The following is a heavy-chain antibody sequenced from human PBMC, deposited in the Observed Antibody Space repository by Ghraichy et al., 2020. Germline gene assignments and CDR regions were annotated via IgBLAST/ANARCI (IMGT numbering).Heavy chain of an antibody. CDR1: GGSISSYY. Sequence: SETLSLTCTVSGGSISSYYWSWIRQPPGKGLEWIGYIYYSGSTNYNPSLKSRVTISVDTSKNQFSLKLSSVTAADTAVYYCARDSRGTTVPWYYGMDVWGQGTTVTVSS. D-gene: IGHD4-17*01. J-gene: IGHJ6*02. CDR3: ARDSRGTTVPWYYGMDV. V-gene: IGHV4-59*01. CDR2: IYYSGST.